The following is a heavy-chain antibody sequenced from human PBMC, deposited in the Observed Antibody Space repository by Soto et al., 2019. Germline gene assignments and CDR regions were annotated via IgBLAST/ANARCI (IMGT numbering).Heavy chain of an antibody. CDR3: ARAGSTSYYYMDV. J-gene: IGHJ6*03. D-gene: IGHD2-2*01. V-gene: IGHV4-34*01. Sequence: SETLSLTCAVYGGAFSGYYWSWIRQPPGKGLEGIGEINHSGRTNYNPSLKSRVTISVDTSKNQFSLKLSSVTAAATAVYYCARAGSTSYYYMDVWGKGTTVTVSS. CDR2: INHSGRT. CDR1: GGAFSGYY.